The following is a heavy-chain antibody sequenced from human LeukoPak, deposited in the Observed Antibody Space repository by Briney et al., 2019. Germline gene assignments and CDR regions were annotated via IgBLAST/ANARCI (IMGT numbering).Heavy chain of an antibody. V-gene: IGHV1-69*01. CDR1: GGTFSSYA. CDR2: IIPIFGTA. Sequence: GASVEVSCKASGGTFSSYAISWVRQAPGQGLEWMGGIIPIFGTANYAQKFQGRVTITADESTSTAYMELSSLRSEDTAVYYCARRRHYYDSSGQLDYWGQGTLVTVSS. D-gene: IGHD3-22*01. J-gene: IGHJ4*02. CDR3: ARRRHYYDSSGQLDY.